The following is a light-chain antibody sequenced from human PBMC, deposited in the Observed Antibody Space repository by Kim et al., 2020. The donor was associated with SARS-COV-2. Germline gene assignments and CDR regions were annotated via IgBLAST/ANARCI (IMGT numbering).Light chain of an antibody. CDR2: GAS. CDR1: QSVSSSY. CDR3: QQYGSSRVT. J-gene: IGKJ3*01. V-gene: IGKV3-20*01. Sequence: EIVLTQSPGTLSLSPGERATLSCRASQSVSSSYLAWYQQKPGQAPRLPIYGASSRATGIPDRFSGSGSGTDFTLTISRLEPEDFAVYYCQQYGSSRVTFGPGTKLEI.